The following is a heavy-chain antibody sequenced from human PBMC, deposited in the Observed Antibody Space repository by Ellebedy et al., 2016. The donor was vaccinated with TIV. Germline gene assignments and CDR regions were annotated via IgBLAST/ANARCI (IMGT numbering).Heavy chain of an antibody. CDR1: GFTFSSYG. Sequence: PGGSLRLSCAASGFTFSSYGMHWVRQAPDKGLEWVAVIWFDGSHKSCVDSVKGRFTISRDNSKNTLYLQMSSLRADDTAIYYCAKDRSPTMIALDFWGQGTLVTVSS. V-gene: IGHV3-33*06. D-gene: IGHD3-22*01. J-gene: IGHJ4*02. CDR3: AKDRSPTMIALDF. CDR2: IWFDGSHK.